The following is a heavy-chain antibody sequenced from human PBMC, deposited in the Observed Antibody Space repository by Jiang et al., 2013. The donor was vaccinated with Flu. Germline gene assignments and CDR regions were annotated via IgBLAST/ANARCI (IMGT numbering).Heavy chain of an antibody. CDR2: ISSGAGVTT. V-gene: IGHV3-23*04. CDR1: GINFSNFA. Sequence: QLVESGGGFVQPGGSLRLSCAASGINFSNFAMNWVRQAPGKGLEWVSAISSGAGVTTHYADSVKGRFTVSRDNPQNTLYLEMNSLRVEDTAVYYCANVNGWGQGTLVTVSS. J-gene: IGHJ4*02. CDR3: ANVNG.